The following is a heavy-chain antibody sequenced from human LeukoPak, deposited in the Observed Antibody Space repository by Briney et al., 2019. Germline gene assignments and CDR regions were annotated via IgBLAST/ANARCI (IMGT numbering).Heavy chain of an antibody. J-gene: IGHJ6*03. D-gene: IGHD2-21*02. Sequence: PGGSLRLSCAASGFTFSSYSMNWVRQAPGKGLEWVSSISSSSSYIYYADSVKGRFTISRDNAKNSLYLQMSSLRAEDTAVYYCARDMVMVTAISYHMDVWGKGTTVTVSS. CDR3: ARDMVMVTAISYHMDV. CDR2: ISSSSSYI. V-gene: IGHV3-21*01. CDR1: GFTFSSYS.